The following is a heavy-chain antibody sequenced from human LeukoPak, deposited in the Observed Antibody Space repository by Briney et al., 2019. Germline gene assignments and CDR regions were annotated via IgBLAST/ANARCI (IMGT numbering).Heavy chain of an antibody. CDR3: ARRSKQYCSSTSCHIADAFDI. J-gene: IGHJ3*02. V-gene: IGHV4-59*12. Sequence: PSETLSLTCTVSGGSISSYYWSWIRQPPGKGLEWIGYIYYSGSTNYNPSLKSRVTISVDTSKNQFSLKLSSVAAADTAVYYCARRSKQYCSSTSCHIADAFDIWGQGTMVTVSS. CDR2: IYYSGST. CDR1: GGSISSYY. D-gene: IGHD2-2*01.